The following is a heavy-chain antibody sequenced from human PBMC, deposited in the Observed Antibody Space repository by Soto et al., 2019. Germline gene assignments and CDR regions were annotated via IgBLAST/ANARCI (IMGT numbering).Heavy chain of an antibody. CDR2: ISTYNGKT. V-gene: IGHV1-18*04. CDR3: AREGVAAAMDT. J-gene: IGHJ1*01. D-gene: IGHD2-2*01. CDR1: GYTFTTYA. Sequence: AHLVQSGPEVEQPGASVKVSCTASGYTFTTYAIVWVRQAPGERFEFMGWISTYNGKTRTAEKFQDRLTMTTDTSTSTVSLEVRSLRPDDTAIYYCAREGVAAAMDTWGQGTLVTVSS.